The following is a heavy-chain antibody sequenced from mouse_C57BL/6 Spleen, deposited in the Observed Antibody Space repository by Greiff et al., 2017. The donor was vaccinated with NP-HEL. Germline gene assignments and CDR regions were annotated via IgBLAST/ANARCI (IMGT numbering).Heavy chain of an antibody. D-gene: IGHD1-1*01. CDR2: ISYSGST. Sequence: EVQLVESGPGMVKPSQSLSLTCTVTGYSITSGYDWHWIRHFPGNKLEWMGYISYSGSTNYNPSLKSRISITHDTSKNHFFLKLNSVTTEDTATYYCARGYYYGSRYFDVWGTGTTLTVSS. CDR1: GYSITSGYD. J-gene: IGHJ1*03. CDR3: ARGYYYGSRYFDV. V-gene: IGHV3-1*01.